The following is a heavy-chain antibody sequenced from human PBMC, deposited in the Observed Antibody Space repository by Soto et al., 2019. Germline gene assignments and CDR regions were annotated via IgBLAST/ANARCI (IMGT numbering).Heavy chain of an antibody. J-gene: IGHJ4*02. Sequence: GGSLRLSCAASGFTFSSYAMSWVRQAPGKGLEWVSTISGSGGGTYYADSVKGRFTISRDNSKNTLYLQMDSLRAEDTAVYYCAKDRVVRGVIISGQGSVFKVWGQGT. D-gene: IGHD3-10*01. CDR1: GFTFSSYA. CDR3: AKDRVVRGVIISGQGSVFKV. CDR2: ISGSGGGT. V-gene: IGHV3-23*01.